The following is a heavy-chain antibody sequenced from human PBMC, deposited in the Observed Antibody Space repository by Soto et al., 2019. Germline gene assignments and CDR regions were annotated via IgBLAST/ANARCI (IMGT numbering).Heavy chain of an antibody. V-gene: IGHV3-30*03. J-gene: IGHJ6*02. CDR3: ARAPGYSGYDYYYYYGMDV. CDR1: GFSFSSYG. Sequence: QVQLVESGGGVVQPGRSLRLSCAASGFSFSSYGMHWVRQAPGKGLEWVAVISYDGSNKYYADSVKGRFTISRDNSKNSLYLQMNSLRAEDTAVYYCARAPGYSGYDYYYYYGMDVWGQGTTVTVSS. CDR2: ISYDGSNK. D-gene: IGHD5-12*01.